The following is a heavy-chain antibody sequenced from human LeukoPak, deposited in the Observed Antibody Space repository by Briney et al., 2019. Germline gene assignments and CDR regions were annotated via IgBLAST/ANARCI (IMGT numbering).Heavy chain of an antibody. CDR1: GYTFINYG. D-gene: IGHD1-26*01. CDR3: ARDDSLVGATAFDY. J-gene: IGHJ4*02. Sequence: ASVKVSCKASGYTFINYGISWVRQAPGQGLEWMGWISAYNGNTNYAQKLQGRVTMTTDTSTSTAYMELRSLRSDDTAVYYCARDDSLVGATAFDYWGQGTLVTVSS. CDR2: ISAYNGNT. V-gene: IGHV1-18*01.